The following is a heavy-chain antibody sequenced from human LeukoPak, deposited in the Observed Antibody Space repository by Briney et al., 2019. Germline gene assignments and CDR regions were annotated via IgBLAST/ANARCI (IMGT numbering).Heavy chain of an antibody. D-gene: IGHD6-13*01. CDR2: IRFDGTNK. V-gene: IGHV3-30*02. CDR3: AKETYSSLGY. J-gene: IGHJ4*02. CDR1: GLTFSTSG. Sequence: PGGSLRLSCAASGLTFSTSGMHWVRQAPGKGLEWVAFIRFDGTNKYYADSVKGRFTISRDNSKNTVYLQMNSLRGEDTAVYYCAKETYSSLGYWGQGTLVTVSS.